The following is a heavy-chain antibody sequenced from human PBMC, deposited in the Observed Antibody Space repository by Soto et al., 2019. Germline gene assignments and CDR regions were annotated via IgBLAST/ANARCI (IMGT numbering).Heavy chain of an antibody. J-gene: IGHJ6*02. CDR2: VSYDGSFK. V-gene: IGHV3-30*18. CDR3: AKDSDQLLFDYYYYGMDV. D-gene: IGHD2-2*01. Sequence: QVRLVESGGGVVQPGGSLRLSCEASGFTFSKFGIHWVRQAPGKGLEWVAVVSYDGSFKYYADSVKGRFTISRDNSKNTLYLPMNSLRPEDTAVYYCAKDSDQLLFDYYYYGMDVWGQGTTVTVSS. CDR1: GFTFSKFG.